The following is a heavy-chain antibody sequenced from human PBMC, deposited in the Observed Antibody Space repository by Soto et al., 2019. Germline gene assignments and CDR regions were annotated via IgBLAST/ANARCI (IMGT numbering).Heavy chain of an antibody. CDR3: ARGLDLWASSIDY. D-gene: IGHD1-7*01. CDR2: INHSGST. CDR1: GGPFNGYK. V-gene: IGHV4-34*01. Sequence: PSDTLSLTCAVHGGPFNGYKWTWLRQPPGKGLEWIGDINHSGSTNSNPSLESRLTISVDTSKNQFSLNLSSVTAADTAVYYCARGLDLWASSIDYWGQGXLVTVYS. J-gene: IGHJ4*02.